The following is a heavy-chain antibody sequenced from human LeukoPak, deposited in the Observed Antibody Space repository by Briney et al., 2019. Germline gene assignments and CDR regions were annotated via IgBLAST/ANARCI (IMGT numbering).Heavy chain of an antibody. Sequence: PGGSLRLSCAASGFTFSNAWMSWVRQAPGKGLEWVGRIKSKTDGGTTDYAAPVKGRFTISRDDSKNTLYLQMNSLKTEDTAVYYCTTVPPAYYYDSSGYYYEYWGQGTLVTVPS. D-gene: IGHD3-22*01. J-gene: IGHJ4*02. CDR1: GFTFSNAW. V-gene: IGHV3-15*01. CDR3: TTVPPAYYYDSSGYYYEY. CDR2: IKSKTDGGTT.